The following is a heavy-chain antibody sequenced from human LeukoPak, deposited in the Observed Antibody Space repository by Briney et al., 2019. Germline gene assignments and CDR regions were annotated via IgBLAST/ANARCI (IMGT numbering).Heavy chain of an antibody. J-gene: IGHJ4*02. V-gene: IGHV1-18*01. CDR3: ARESMVRGVLDY. Sequence: ASVKVSCKASGYTFTSYGISWVRQTPGQGLEWMGWISAYNGNTNYAQKLQGRVTMTTDTSTGTAYMELRSLRSDDTAVYYCARESMVRGVLDYWGQGTLVTVSS. CDR1: GYTFTSYG. D-gene: IGHD3-10*01. CDR2: ISAYNGNT.